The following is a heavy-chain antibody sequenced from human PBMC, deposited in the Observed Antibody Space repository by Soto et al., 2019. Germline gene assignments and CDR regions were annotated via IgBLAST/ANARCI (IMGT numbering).Heavy chain of an antibody. Sequence: KTSETLSLTCTVSGGSISSYYWSWIRQPPGKGLEWIGYIYYSGSTNYNPSLKSRVTISVDTSKNQFSLKLSSVTAADTAVYYCAREVAYSYGFAYYYYGMDVWRQGTTVTVSS. D-gene: IGHD5-18*01. J-gene: IGHJ6*02. V-gene: IGHV4-59*01. CDR2: IYYSGST. CDR1: GGSISSYY. CDR3: AREVAYSYGFAYYYYGMDV.